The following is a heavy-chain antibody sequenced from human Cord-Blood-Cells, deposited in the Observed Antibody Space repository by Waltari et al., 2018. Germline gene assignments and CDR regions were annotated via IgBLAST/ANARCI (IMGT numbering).Heavy chain of an antibody. Sequence: EVQLVESGGGLVQPGGSLRRSCAASGFTFSSDWLSWVRQAPGKGLEWVANIKQEGSEKYKVDSVKGQLTISRDNAKNSLYLQMNSLRAEDTSVYDCARDSKQLDRGAFFDYGGQGTLVTVSS. CDR1: GFTFSSDW. V-gene: IGHV3-7*01. CDR3: ARDSKQLDRGAFFDY. D-gene: IGHD6-6*01. J-gene: IGHJ4*02. CDR2: IKQEGSEK.